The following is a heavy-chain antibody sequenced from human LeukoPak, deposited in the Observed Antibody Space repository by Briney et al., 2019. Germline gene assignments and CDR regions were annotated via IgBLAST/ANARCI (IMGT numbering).Heavy chain of an antibody. V-gene: IGHV3-23*01. CDR3: AKEGIAAPLYYFDY. Sequence: GGSLRLSCAASGFTFRTYAMSWVRQAPGKGLEWVSTVTGSGDSSYYADSVKGRFTISRDNSKNTLFLQMNSLRAEDTAVYYCAKEGIAAPLYYFDYWGQGNLVTVSS. CDR2: VTGSGDSS. CDR1: GFTFRTYA. D-gene: IGHD6-13*01. J-gene: IGHJ4*02.